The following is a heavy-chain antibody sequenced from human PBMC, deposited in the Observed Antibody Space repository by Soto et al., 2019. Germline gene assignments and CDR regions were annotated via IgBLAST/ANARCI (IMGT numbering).Heavy chain of an antibody. J-gene: IGHJ4*02. D-gene: IGHD1-1*01. Sequence: GGSLRLSCAASGFTFSSYGMHWVRQAPGKGLEWVAVISYDGSNKYYADSVKGRFTISRDNSKNTLYLQMNSLRAEDTAVYYCAKDKIQQPRYFDYWGQGTLVTVPS. V-gene: IGHV3-30*18. CDR1: GFTFSSYG. CDR2: ISYDGSNK. CDR3: AKDKIQQPRYFDY.